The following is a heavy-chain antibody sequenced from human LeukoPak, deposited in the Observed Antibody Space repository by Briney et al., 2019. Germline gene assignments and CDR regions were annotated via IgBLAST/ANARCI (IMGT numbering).Heavy chain of an antibody. J-gene: IGHJ4*02. CDR1: GGSISSSSYY. V-gene: IGHV4-39*01. D-gene: IGHD5-18*01. Sequence: PSGTLSLTCAVSGGSISSSSYYWGWIRQPPGKGLEWIGSIYYSGSTYYNPSLKSRVTISVDTSKNQFSLKLSSVTAADTAVYYCARLQVGYSYGYVDYWGQGTLVTVSS. CDR2: IYYSGST. CDR3: ARLQVGYSYGYVDY.